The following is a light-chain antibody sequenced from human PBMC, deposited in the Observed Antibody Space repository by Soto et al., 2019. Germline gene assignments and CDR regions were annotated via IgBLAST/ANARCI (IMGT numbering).Light chain of an antibody. CDR3: HQYGSLYT. CDR1: QSVSSSY. CDR2: GAS. J-gene: IGKJ2*01. V-gene: IGKV3-20*01. Sequence: EIVLTQSPGTLSLSPGERATLSCRASQSVSSSYLAWYQQKPGQAPRLLIYGASSSATGIPDRFSGSGAGTDFTLTISRLEREDFAVYYCHQYGSLYTFGQGTKLEIK.